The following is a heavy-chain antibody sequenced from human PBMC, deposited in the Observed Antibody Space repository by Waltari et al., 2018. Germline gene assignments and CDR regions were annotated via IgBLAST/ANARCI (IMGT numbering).Heavy chain of an antibody. CDR2: IYYSGST. Sequence: QVQLQESGPGLVKPSETLSLTCTVSGGSISSHYWSWIRQPPGKGLEWIGYIYYSGSTNYNPSLKSRVTISVDTSKNQFSLKLSSVTAADTAVYYCARGLSAAGGVVDYWGQGTLVTVSS. CDR1: GGSISSHY. V-gene: IGHV4-59*11. J-gene: IGHJ4*02. D-gene: IGHD6-13*01. CDR3: ARGLSAAGGVVDY.